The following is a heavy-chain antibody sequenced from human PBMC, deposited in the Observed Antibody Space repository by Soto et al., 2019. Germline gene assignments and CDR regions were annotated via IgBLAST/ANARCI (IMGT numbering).Heavy chain of an antibody. V-gene: IGHV5-10-1*01. CDR1: GYSFSSYW. J-gene: IGHJ6*02. CDR3: ARRGCRSTSCPYYYYYGMDV. Sequence: PGDSLTISCKGSGYSFSSYWISWVRHKPGKGLGWMGKIDPSDSYTNYSPSFQGHVTISADKSISTAYLQWSSLKASDTAMYYCARRGCRSTSCPYYYYYGMDVWGQGTTVTVSS. CDR2: IDPSDSYT. D-gene: IGHD2-2*01.